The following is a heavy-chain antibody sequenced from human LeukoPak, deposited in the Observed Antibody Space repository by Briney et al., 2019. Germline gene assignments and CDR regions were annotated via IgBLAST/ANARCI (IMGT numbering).Heavy chain of an antibody. CDR2: INHSGST. D-gene: IGHD3-10*01. CDR3: ARGRYYYGSGSYFDY. CDR1: GGSFSGYY. J-gene: IGHJ4*02. V-gene: IGHV4-34*01. Sequence: SETLSLTCAVYGGSFSGYYWSWIRQPPGKGLEWIGEINHSGSTNYNPSLKSRVTISVDTSKNQFSLKLSSVTAAHTAVYYCARGRYYYGSGSYFDYWGQGTLVTVSS.